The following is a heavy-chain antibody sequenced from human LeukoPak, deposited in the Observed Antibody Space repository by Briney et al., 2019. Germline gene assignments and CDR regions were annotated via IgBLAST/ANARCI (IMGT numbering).Heavy chain of an antibody. D-gene: IGHD6-19*01. Sequence: GGSLRLSCAASGFTVSSNYMSWVRQAPGKGLEGVSVIYSGGSTYSADSVKGRFTISRDNSKNTVYLQMNSLRAEDTAVYYCARNRENSGWFDYWGQGTLVTVSS. J-gene: IGHJ5*01. CDR1: GFTVSSNY. CDR3: ARNRENSGWFDY. V-gene: IGHV3-53*01. CDR2: IYSGGST.